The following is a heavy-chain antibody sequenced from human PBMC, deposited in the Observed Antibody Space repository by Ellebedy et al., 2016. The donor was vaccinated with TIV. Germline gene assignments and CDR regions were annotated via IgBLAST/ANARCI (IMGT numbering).Heavy chain of an antibody. CDR1: ESTFSSYG. Sequence: GESLKISCEASESTFSSYGMSRVRQAPGKGLEWVSSISTTDGTHYADSVKGRFTISRDNPKNTLYLQMNSLRVEDTAVYYCATQLWNTEFWGQGTLVIVSS. V-gene: IGHV3-23*01. D-gene: IGHD5-24*01. J-gene: IGHJ4*02. CDR2: ISTTDGT. CDR3: ATQLWNTEF.